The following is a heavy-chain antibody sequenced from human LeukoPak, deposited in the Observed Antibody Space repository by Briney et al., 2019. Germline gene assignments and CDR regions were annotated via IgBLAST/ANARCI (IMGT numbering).Heavy chain of an antibody. CDR3: ARTEGTKGRFDY. CDR2: INAYNGDT. CDR1: GYTFTSYG. V-gene: IGHV1-18*01. D-gene: IGHD1-7*01. Sequence: ASVKVSCKASGYTFTSYGISWVRQAPGQGLEWEGYINAYNGDTNYAQKFQGRVTMTTDTSTTTVYMHLRSLGSEDTAVYYCARTEGTKGRFDYWGQGTLVTVSS. J-gene: IGHJ4*02.